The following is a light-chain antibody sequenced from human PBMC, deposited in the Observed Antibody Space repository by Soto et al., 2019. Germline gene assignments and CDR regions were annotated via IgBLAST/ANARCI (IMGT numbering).Light chain of an antibody. J-gene: IGKJ5*01. V-gene: IGKV1-39*01. CDR2: SAS. Sequence: DIQMTHSAASLSLSAWQRVTITCRASQSINNYLNWYLQRPGQAPKLLIRSASTLQRGVPSRFSGSGSRTEFTLTIADLQPDDFGTYYCQQSLTMPITFGHGARLENK. CDR3: QQSLTMPIT. CDR1: QSINNY.